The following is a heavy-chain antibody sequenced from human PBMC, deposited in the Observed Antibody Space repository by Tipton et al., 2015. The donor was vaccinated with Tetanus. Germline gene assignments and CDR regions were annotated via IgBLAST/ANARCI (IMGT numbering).Heavy chain of an antibody. V-gene: IGHV4-61*01. CDR1: GGSFRSGSYQ. J-gene: IGHJ4*02. D-gene: IGHD3-3*01. CDR2: TSPSGRT. CDR3: ARANYDFPKKGPFDS. Sequence: TLSLTCTVSGGSFRSGSYQWNWIRQPPGKGLEWLAYTSPSGRTNSNYSLKSRITISQDMSQNQFSLRLASVTAADTAVYYCARANYDFPKKGPFDSWGQGSLVIVSS.